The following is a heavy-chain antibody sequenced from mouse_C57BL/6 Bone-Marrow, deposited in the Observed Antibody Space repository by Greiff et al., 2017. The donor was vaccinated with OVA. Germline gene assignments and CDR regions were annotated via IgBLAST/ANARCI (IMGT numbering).Heavy chain of an antibody. D-gene: IGHD1-1*01. J-gene: IGHJ2*01. Sequence: VQLKQSGPVLVKPGASVKMSCKASGYTFTDYYMNWVKQSHGKSLEWIGVINPYNGGTSYNQKFKGKATLTVDKSSSTAYMERNSLTSEDSAVYYGARMIFMTTVKGDYWGQGTTLTVSS. V-gene: IGHV1-19*01. CDR2: INPYNGGT. CDR3: ARMIFMTTVKGDY. CDR1: GYTFTDYY.